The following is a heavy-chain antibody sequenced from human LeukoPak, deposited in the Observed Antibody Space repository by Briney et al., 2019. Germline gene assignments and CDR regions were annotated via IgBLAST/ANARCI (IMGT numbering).Heavy chain of an antibody. D-gene: IGHD5-18*01. V-gene: IGHV3-7*01. CDR1: GFTFTSFW. CDR2: IKQDGSEK. CDR3: ASRLSDTAMVYYFDY. J-gene: IGHJ4*02. Sequence: GGSLRLSCAASGFTFTSFWMSWVRLAPGKGLEWVANIKQDGSEKNYVDSVKGRFTISRDNAKNSMSLQMNSLRAEDTAVYYCASRLSDTAMVYYFDYWGQGTLVTVSS.